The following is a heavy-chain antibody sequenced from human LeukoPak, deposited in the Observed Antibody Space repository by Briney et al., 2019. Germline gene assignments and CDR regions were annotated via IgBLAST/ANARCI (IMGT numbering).Heavy chain of an antibody. D-gene: IGHD3-9*01. J-gene: IGHJ6*02. CDR3: ARGTYYDILTGYYGYYYGMDV. Sequence: GRSLRLSCAASGFTFSSYGMHWVRQAPGKGLEWVAVIWYDGSNKYYADSVKGRFTISRDNSKNTLYLQMNSLRAEDTAVYYCARGTYYDILTGYYGYYYGMDVWGQGTTVTVSS. V-gene: IGHV3-33*01. CDR1: GFTFSSYG. CDR2: IWYDGSNK.